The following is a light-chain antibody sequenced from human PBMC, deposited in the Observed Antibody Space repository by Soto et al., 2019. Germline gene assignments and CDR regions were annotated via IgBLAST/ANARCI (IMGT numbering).Light chain of an antibody. CDR1: SSDVGSYNH. Sequence: QSALTQPPSVSGSPGQSVTISCTRTSSDVGSYNHVSWYQQPPGTAPKLMIFQVSNRPSGVPDRFSGSKSANTASLTISGLQAEDEADYYCSSYAGSSTLYVFGTGTKVTVL. J-gene: IGLJ1*01. CDR3: SSYAGSSTLYV. V-gene: IGLV2-18*02. CDR2: QVS.